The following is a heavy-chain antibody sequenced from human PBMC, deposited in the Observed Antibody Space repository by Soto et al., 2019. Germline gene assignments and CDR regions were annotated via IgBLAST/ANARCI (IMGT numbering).Heavy chain of an antibody. CDR1: GGSISSYY. D-gene: IGHD6-13*01. Sequence: SETLSLTCTVSGGSISSYYWSWIRQPPGKGLEWIGYIYYSGSTNYNPSLKSRVTISVDTSKNQFSLKLSSVTAADTAVYYCARASVSLYCSSWYYFDSCPQRTLVTV. J-gene: IGHJ4*02. CDR3: ARASVSLYCSSWYYFDS. CDR2: IYYSGST. V-gene: IGHV4-59*01.